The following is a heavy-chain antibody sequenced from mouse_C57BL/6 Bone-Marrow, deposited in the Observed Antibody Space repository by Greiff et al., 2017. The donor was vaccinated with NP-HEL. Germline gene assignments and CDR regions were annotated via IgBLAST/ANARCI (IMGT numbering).Heavy chain of an antibody. CDR1: GYTFTSYG. J-gene: IGHJ2*01. CDR2: IYPRSGNT. V-gene: IGHV1-81*01. D-gene: IGHD3-2*02. CDR3: AKGHTAQALDY. Sequence: QVQLKESGAELARPGASVKLSCKASGYTFTSYGISWVKQRTGQGLEWIGEIYPRSGNTYYNEKFKGKATLTADKSSSTAYMELRSLTSEDSAVYFCAKGHTAQALDYWGQGTTLTVSS.